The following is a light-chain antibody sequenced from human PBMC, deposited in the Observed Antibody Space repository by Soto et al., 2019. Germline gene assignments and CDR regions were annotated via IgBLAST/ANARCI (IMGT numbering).Light chain of an antibody. V-gene: IGKV1-9*01. J-gene: IGKJ3*01. CDR1: QGISSY. CDR2: AAS. CDR3: LQHNSYPLT. Sequence: DIQLTQSPSSLSASVGDRVTITCRASQGISSYLAWYQQKPGEAPKLLIYAASTLQSGVPSRFSGSGSGTDFTLTISSLQPEDFATYYCLQHNSYPLTFGPGTKVDIK.